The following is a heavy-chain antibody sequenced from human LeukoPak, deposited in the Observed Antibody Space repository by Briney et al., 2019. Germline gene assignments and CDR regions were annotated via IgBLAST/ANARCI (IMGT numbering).Heavy chain of an antibody. D-gene: IGHD4-17*01. CDR3: ASVHDYGNY. J-gene: IGHJ4*02. Sequence: SETLSLTCTVSGGSISSSSYYWGWIRQPPGKGLEWIGSMYYSGSTYYNPSLKSRVTISVDTSKNQFSLKLSSVTAADTAVYYCASVHDYGNYWGQGTLVTVSS. V-gene: IGHV4-39*01. CDR2: MYYSGST. CDR1: GGSISSSSYY.